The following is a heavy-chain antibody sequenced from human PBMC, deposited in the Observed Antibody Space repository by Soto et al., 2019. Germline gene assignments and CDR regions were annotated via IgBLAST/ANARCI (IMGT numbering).Heavy chain of an antibody. CDR1: DASISRSNC. Sequence: SEMLSPTNAVSDASISRSNCWSWLRQPPGKGLEWIGEIYHSGSTNYNPSLKSRVTISVDKSKNQFSLKLSSVTAADTAVYFCARLPGYCSGDSCRIDYWGQGALVTVS. CDR2: IYHSGST. V-gene: IGHV4-4*02. J-gene: IGHJ4*02. CDR3: ARLPGYCSGDSCRIDY. D-gene: IGHD2-15*01.